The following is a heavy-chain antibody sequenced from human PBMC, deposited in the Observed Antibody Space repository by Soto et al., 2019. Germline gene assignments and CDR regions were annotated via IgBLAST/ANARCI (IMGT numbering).Heavy chain of an antibody. CDR2: INAGNGNT. V-gene: IGHV1-3*01. D-gene: IGHD3-3*01. Sequence: ASVKVSCKASGYTFTSHAMHWVRQAPGQRLEWMGWINAGNGNTKYSQKLQGRVTITWDTSASTAYMELSSLRSEDSAICYCATLIFTTDFDYWGQGTLVTVSS. CDR3: ATLIFTTDFDY. J-gene: IGHJ4*02. CDR1: GYTFTSHA.